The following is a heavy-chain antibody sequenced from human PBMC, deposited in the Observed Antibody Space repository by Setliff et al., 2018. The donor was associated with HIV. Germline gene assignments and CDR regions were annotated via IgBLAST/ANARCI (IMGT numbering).Heavy chain of an antibody. CDR1: GVSISNYY. J-gene: IGHJ3*02. CDR3: ARGQGCGGGCHYAFEM. CDR2: MHYSGNT. V-gene: IGHV4-59*01. Sequence: PSETLSLTCTVSGVSISNYYWSWIRQPPGKGLEWIGYMHYSGNTNYNPSRKSRVTISVDTSKSQFSLKLNSVTAADTAVYYCARGQGCGGGCHYAFEMWGQGTMVTVSS. D-gene: IGHD2-21*02.